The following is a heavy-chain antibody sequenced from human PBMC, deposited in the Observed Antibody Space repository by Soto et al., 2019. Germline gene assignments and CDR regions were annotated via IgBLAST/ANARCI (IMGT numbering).Heavy chain of an antibody. V-gene: IGHV3-53*02. Sequence: EVQLVETGGGLIQPGGSLRLSCAASGFTVSSNYMSWVRQAPGKGLEWVSVIYSGGSTYYADSVKGRFTISRNNSKNTLYLQMNSLRAEDTAVYYCARSPAITMVRGVPRYGMDVWGQGTTVTVSS. D-gene: IGHD3-10*01. CDR2: IYSGGST. CDR3: ARSPAITMVRGVPRYGMDV. CDR1: GFTVSSNY. J-gene: IGHJ6*02.